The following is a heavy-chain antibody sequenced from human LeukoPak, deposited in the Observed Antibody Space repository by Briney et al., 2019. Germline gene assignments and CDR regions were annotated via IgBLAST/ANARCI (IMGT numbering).Heavy chain of an antibody. Sequence: APMKDSCKASGYTFTNYGISWVRQAPGQRLEWMGWISVFYGHTNYSENLQGRVTMTTDTSTSTAYMEVRGLRSDDTAVYYCVREVSAADAGYMDVWGTGTTVIVSS. CDR3: VREVSAADAGYMDV. J-gene: IGHJ6*03. CDR1: GYTFTNYG. CDR2: ISVFYGHT. V-gene: IGHV1-18*01. D-gene: IGHD6-13*01.